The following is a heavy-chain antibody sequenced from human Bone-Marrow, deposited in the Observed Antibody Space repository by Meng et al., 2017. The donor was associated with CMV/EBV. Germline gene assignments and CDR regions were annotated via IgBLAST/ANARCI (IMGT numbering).Heavy chain of an antibody. Sequence: SETLSLTCTVSGYSISSGYYWSRIRQPPGKGLEWTGEINRSGSTNYNPSLKSRVTISVDTSKNQFSLKLSSVTAADTAVDYCARGGLYFDYWGQGTLVTVSS. V-gene: IGHV4-38-2*02. J-gene: IGHJ4*02. CDR1: GYSISSGYY. CDR2: INRSGST. CDR3: ARGGLYFDY. D-gene: IGHD1-26*01.